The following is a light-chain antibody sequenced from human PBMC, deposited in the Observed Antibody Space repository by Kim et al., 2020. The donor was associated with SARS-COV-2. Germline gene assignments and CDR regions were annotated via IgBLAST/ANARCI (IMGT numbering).Light chain of an antibody. CDR2: DTS. Sequence: SPGERGTLSCRASQSVNSYLAGYQQSPGQAPRLLIYDTSTRATGIPARFSGSGSGTEFTLTISSLQSEDFAVYYCQQYDTWSPLTFGGGTKVDIK. CDR3: QQYDTWSPLT. J-gene: IGKJ4*01. CDR1: QSVNSY. V-gene: IGKV3-15*01.